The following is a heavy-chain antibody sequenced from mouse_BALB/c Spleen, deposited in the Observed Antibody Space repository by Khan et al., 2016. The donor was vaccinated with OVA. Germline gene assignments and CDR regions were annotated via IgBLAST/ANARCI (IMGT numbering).Heavy chain of an antibody. D-gene: IGHD1-1*01. CDR1: GYSFTNYI. CDR2: INPYNDGA. J-gene: IGHJ3*01. Sequence: VQLQQSGPELVKPGASVKISCQASGYSFTNYIIHWVKQKPGQGLEWIGYINPYNDGAKYNEKFKGKATLTSDKSYSTAYMELSGLTFEDTAVYYCAREYGRSFWFAHWGQGTMVTVSA. V-gene: IGHV1S136*01. CDR3: AREYGRSFWFAH.